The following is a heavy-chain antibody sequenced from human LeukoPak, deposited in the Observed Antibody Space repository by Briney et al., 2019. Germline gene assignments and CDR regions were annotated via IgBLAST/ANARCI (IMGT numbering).Heavy chain of an antibody. CDR3: ASSSGWYNSFDY. D-gene: IGHD6-19*01. CDR2: IYSGGST. CDR1: GFTVSSNY. Sequence: PGGSLRLSCAASGFTVSSNYMTWVRQAPGKGLEWVSVIYSGGSTYYADSVKGRFTISGDNSKNTLFLQMNSLRAEDTAVYYCASSSGWYNSFDYWGLGTLVTVSS. V-gene: IGHV3-66*01. J-gene: IGHJ4*02.